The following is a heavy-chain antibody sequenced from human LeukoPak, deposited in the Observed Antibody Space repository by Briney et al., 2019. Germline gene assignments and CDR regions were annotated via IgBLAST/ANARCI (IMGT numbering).Heavy chain of an antibody. V-gene: IGHV3-48*04. CDR2: ISSSSSTR. CDR3: ARDLGDYYDRSGYLDY. CDR1: GFTFSSYS. J-gene: IGHJ4*02. Sequence: GGSLRLSCAASGFTFSSYSMNWVRQAPGKGLEGVAYISSSSSTRYYADSVKGRFTISIDNAKNSLYLQMNNLRAEDTAVYYCARDLGDYYDRSGYLDYWGQGTLVTVSS. D-gene: IGHD3-22*01.